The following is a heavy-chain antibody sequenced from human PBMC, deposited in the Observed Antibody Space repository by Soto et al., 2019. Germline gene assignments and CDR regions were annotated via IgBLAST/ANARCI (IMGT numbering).Heavy chain of an antibody. V-gene: IGHV3-23*01. D-gene: IGHD3-22*01. J-gene: IGHJ4*02. CDR2: ISGSGGST. CDR1: GFTFSSYA. CDR3: AKDLEADSSGSPGGY. Sequence: PGVSLRLSCAASGFTFSSYAMSWVRQAPGKVLEWVSAISGSGGSTYYADSVKGRFTISRDNSKNTLYLQMNSLRAEDTAVYYCAKDLEADSSGSPGGYWGQGTLVTVSS.